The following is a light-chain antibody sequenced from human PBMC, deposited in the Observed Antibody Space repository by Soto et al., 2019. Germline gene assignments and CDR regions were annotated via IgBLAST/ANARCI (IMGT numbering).Light chain of an antibody. CDR1: QSISSW. CDR3: QQYNSYSET. J-gene: IGKJ1*01. CDR2: DAS. Sequence: DIQMTQSPSTLSASVGDRVTITCRASQSISSWLAWYQQKPGKAPKLLIHDASSLESGVPSRFSGSGSGTEFTLTISSLQPDDFATYYCQQYNSYSETFGQGTKVDIK. V-gene: IGKV1-5*01.